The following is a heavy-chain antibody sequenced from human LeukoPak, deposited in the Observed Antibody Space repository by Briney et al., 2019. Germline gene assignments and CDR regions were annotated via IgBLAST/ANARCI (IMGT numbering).Heavy chain of an antibody. CDR3: ARASYSYDINGWVPFDY. CDR2: IYTSGST. CDR1: GNSISSGDNY. Sequence: KTSETLSLTCTVSGNSISSGDNYWSWIRQPAGKGLEWIGRIYTSGSTNYNPSLKGRVTISGDTSKNQFSLRLSSVTAADTAVYYCARASYSYDINGWVPFDYWGQGTLVTVSS. J-gene: IGHJ4*02. V-gene: IGHV4-61*02. D-gene: IGHD3-22*01.